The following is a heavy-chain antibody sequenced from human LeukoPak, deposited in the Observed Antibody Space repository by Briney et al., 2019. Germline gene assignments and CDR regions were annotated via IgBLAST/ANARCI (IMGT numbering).Heavy chain of an antibody. CDR1: GFTFSGSP. CDR2: IRTKATSYDA. J-gene: IGHJ4*02. Sequence: GGSLKLSCAASGFTFSGSPMHWVRQASGKGLEWVGRIRTKATSYDAAYAASVKGRFTISRDNAQNSLHLQMNSLRAEDTAVYYCARDLHRDGYNWPYFDDWGQGTLVTVSS. CDR3: ARDLHRDGYNWPYFDD. D-gene: IGHD5-24*01. V-gene: IGHV3-73*01.